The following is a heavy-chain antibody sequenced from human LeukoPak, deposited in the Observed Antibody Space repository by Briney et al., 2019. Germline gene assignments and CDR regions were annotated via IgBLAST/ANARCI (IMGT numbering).Heavy chain of an antibody. CDR2: INPSGGST. CDR3: ARETGTNPAGNYNWFDP. D-gene: IGHD1-1*01. CDR1: GYTFTSYY. V-gene: IGHV1-46*01. Sequence: ASVKVSCKASGYTFTSYYMHWVRQAPGQGLEWMGRINPSGGSTSYAQKFQGRVTMTRDTSTSTVYMELSSLRSEDTAVYYCARETGTNPAGNYNWFDPWGQGTLVTVSS. J-gene: IGHJ5*02.